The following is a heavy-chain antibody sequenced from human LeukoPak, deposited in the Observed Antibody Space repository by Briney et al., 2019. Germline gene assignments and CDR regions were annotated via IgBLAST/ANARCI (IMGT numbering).Heavy chain of an antibody. Sequence: SETLSLTCTVSGGSISSGGDYWSWIRQHPGKGLEWIGNIFYSGITFYNPSLKSRVTISVDTSKNQFSLKLSSVTAADTAVYYCARKSRGYTYWYFDLWDRGTLVTVSS. CDR1: GGSISSGGDY. V-gene: IGHV4-31*03. J-gene: IGHJ2*01. D-gene: IGHD6-25*01. CDR2: IFYSGIT. CDR3: ARKSRGYTYWYFDL.